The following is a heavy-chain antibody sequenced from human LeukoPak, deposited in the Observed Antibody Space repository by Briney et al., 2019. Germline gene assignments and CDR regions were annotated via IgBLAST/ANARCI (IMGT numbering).Heavy chain of an antibody. Sequence: SVKVSCKASGYTFTSYGISWVRQAPGQGLEWMGGIIPIFGTANYAQKFQGRVTITADESTSTAYMELSSLRSEDTAVYYCARDLDSSDWGQGTLVTVPS. CDR3: ARDLDSSD. D-gene: IGHD3-22*01. J-gene: IGHJ4*02. CDR2: IIPIFGTA. V-gene: IGHV1-69*13. CDR1: GYTFTSYG.